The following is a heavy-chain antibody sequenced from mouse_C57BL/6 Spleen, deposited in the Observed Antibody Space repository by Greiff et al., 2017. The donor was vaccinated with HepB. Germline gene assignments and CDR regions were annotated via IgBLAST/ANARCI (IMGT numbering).Heavy chain of an antibody. Sequence: EVQRVESGPVLVKPGASVKMSCKASGYTFTDYYMNWVKQSHGKSLEWIGVINPYNGGTSYNQKFKGKATLTVDKSSSTAYMELNSLTSEDSAVYYCARYGTTVPWFAYWGQGTLVTVSA. V-gene: IGHV1-19*01. J-gene: IGHJ3*01. CDR3: ARYGTTVPWFAY. D-gene: IGHD1-1*01. CDR1: GYTFTDYY. CDR2: INPYNGGT.